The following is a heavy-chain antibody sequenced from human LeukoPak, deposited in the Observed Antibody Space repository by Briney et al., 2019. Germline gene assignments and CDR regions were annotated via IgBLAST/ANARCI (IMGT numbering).Heavy chain of an antibody. Sequence: PGGSLRLSCAASGFTFSSYWMSWVRQAPGKGLEWVANIKQDGSEKYYVGSVKGRFTISRDNAKNSLYLQMNSLRAEDTAVYYCAREPSSGYYSPHFDYWGQGTLVTVSS. CDR2: IKQDGSEK. V-gene: IGHV3-7*01. D-gene: IGHD3-22*01. CDR3: AREPSSGYYSPHFDY. CDR1: GFTFSSYW. J-gene: IGHJ4*02.